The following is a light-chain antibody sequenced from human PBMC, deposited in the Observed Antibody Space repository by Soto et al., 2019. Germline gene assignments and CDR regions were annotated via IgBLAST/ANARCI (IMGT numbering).Light chain of an antibody. J-gene: IGKJ4*01. Sequence: EIVMTQSPATLSVSPGERVTLSCRASQSAISNLAWYQQKPGQTPRLLIYDAATRATDIPARFSGSGSGTDFTLTISSLLSEDFAVYYCHQYYKSPLTFGGGTKVDIK. CDR3: HQYYKSPLT. CDR2: DAA. V-gene: IGKV3-15*01. CDR1: QSAISN.